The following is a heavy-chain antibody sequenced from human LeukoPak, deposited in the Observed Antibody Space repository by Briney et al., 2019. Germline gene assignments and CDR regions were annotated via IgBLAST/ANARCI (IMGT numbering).Heavy chain of an antibody. J-gene: IGHJ4*02. D-gene: IGHD3-22*01. Sequence: QTGXXXXLSCAASGFTFSSYAMSWVRQAPGKGLEWVSAISGSGGSTYYADSVKGRFTISRDNSKNTLYLQMNSLRAEDTAVYYCAKSGLYYYDSSGYYFRWGQGTLVTVSS. CDR1: GFTFSSYA. CDR3: AKSGLYYYDSSGYYFR. V-gene: IGHV3-23*01. CDR2: ISGSGGST.